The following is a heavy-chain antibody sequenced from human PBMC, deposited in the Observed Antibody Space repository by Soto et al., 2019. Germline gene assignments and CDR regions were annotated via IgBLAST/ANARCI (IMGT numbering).Heavy chain of an antibody. Sequence: GGSLRLSCAASGFTVSSNYMSWVRQAPGKGLEWVSVIYSGGSTYYADSVKGRFTISRDNSKNTLYLQMNSLRAEDTAVYYCARLTYSYDSSGNPTLDPWGQGTLVTSPQ. CDR3: ARLTYSYDSSGNPTLDP. CDR2: IYSGGST. D-gene: IGHD3-22*01. V-gene: IGHV3-66*01. CDR1: GFTVSSNY. J-gene: IGHJ5*02.